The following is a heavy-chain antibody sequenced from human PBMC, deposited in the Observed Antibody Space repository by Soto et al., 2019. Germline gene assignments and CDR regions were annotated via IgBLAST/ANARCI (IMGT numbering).Heavy chain of an antibody. V-gene: IGHV3-73*01. CDR2: IRSKANSYAT. CDR3: TSEERNGYSYGAVY. Sequence: EVQLLESGGGLVQPGGSLKLSCAASGFTFSGSAMHWVRQASGKGLEWVGRIRSKANSYATAYAASVKGRFTISRDDSKNTAYLQMNSLKTEDTAVYYCTSEERNGYSYGAVYWGQGTLVTVSS. D-gene: IGHD5-18*01. J-gene: IGHJ4*02. CDR1: GFTFSGSA.